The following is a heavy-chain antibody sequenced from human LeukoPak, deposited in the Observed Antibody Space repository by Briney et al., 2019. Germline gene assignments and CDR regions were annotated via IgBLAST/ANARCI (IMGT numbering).Heavy chain of an antibody. J-gene: IGHJ5*02. Sequence: GASLRLSCAASGFTFSSYAMSWVRQAPGKGLEWVSAISGSGGSTYYADSVKGRFTISRDNSKNTLYLQMNSLRAGDTAVYYCAKDRIVVVPAASWFDPWSQGTLVTASS. CDR3: AKDRIVVVPAASWFDP. V-gene: IGHV3-23*01. CDR1: GFTFSSYA. CDR2: ISGSGGST. D-gene: IGHD2-2*01.